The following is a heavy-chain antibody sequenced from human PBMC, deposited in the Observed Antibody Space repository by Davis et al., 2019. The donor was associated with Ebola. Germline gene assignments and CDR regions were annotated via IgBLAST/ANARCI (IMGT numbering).Heavy chain of an antibody. D-gene: IGHD6-19*01. CDR1: GFTLGDYA. Sequence: GESLKISCAVSGFTLGDYAMNWVRQAPGKRLEWVSYITSGSGTIYYADSVKGRFAISRDNSKNTVYLQMNGLRAEDTAVYYCAKESQWLDFFAYWGQGTLVTVSS. CDR3: AKESQWLDFFAY. J-gene: IGHJ4*02. V-gene: IGHV3-48*03. CDR2: ITSGSGTI.